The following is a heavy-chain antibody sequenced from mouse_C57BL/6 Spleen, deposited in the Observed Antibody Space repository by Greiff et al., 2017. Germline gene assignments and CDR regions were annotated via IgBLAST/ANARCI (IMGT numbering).Heavy chain of an antibody. CDR1: GYTFTDYY. V-gene: IGHV1-26*01. D-gene: IGHD2-4*01. J-gene: IGHJ4*01. CDR2: INPNNGGT. CDR3: AREGYDYDGYYYAMDY. Sequence: VQLKQSGPELVKPGASVKISCKASGYTFTDYYMNWVKQSHGKSLEWIGDINPNNGGTSYNQKFKGKATLTVDKSSSTAYMELRSLTSEDSAVYYCAREGYDYDGYYYAMDYWGQGTSVTVAS.